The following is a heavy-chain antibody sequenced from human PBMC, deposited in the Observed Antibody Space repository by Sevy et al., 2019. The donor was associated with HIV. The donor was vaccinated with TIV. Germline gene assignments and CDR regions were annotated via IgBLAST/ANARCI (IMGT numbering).Heavy chain of an antibody. V-gene: IGHV3-9*01. J-gene: IGHJ6*02. CDR2: ISWNSGSI. D-gene: IGHD3-16*01. CDR3: AKDMGEGRDYYYGMDV. CDR1: GFTFDDYA. Sequence: SLRLSCVASGFTFDDYAMHWVRQAPGKGLEWVSGISWNSGSIGYADSVKGRFTISRDNAKNSLYLQMNSLRAEDTALYYCAKDMGEGRDYYYGMDVWGQGTTVTVSS.